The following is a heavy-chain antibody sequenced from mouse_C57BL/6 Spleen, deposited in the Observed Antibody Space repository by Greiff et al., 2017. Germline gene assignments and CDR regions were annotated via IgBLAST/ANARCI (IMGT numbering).Heavy chain of an antibody. D-gene: IGHD1-1*01. Sequence: VQLQQSGAELVRPGASVKLSCTASGFNITDYYMHWVKQRPEQGLEWIGRIDPEDGDTEYAPKFQGKATMTADTSSNTAYLQLSSLTSEDTAVYYCTTASLLRWYFDVWGTGTTVTVSS. V-gene: IGHV14-1*01. J-gene: IGHJ1*03. CDR3: TTASLLRWYFDV. CDR2: IDPEDGDT. CDR1: GFNITDYY.